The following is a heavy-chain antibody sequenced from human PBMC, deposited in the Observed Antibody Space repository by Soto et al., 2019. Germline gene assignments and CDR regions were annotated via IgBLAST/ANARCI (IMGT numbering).Heavy chain of an antibody. CDR2: IIPILGIA. V-gene: IGHV1-69*02. J-gene: IGHJ5*02. Sequence: QVQLVQSGAEVKKPGSSVKVSCKASGGTFSSYTISWVRQAPGQGLEWMGRIIPILGIANYAQKFQGRVTITADKSTSTAYMELSRLRSEDTAVYYCAMDRIAVAAPPGESGGWFDPWGQGTLVTVFS. D-gene: IGHD6-19*01. CDR1: GGTFSSYT. CDR3: AMDRIAVAAPPGESGGWFDP.